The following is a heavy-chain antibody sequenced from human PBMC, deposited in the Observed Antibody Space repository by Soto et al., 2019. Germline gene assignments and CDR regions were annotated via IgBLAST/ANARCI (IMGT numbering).Heavy chain of an antibody. J-gene: IGHJ6*03. CDR1: GFSLSTDRLC. CDR3: ARMSSIVAPIGRYYYMDV. D-gene: IGHD5-12*01. CDR2: IDWDDNK. V-gene: IGHV2-70*17. Sequence: SGPTLVNPTQTLTLTCTFSGFSLSTDRLCVTWIRQPPGKALEWLARIDWDDNKFYNTSLKTRLTISKDTSKNQVVLTMTDMDPVDTATYYCARMSSIVAPIGRYYYMDVWGKGTTVTVSS.